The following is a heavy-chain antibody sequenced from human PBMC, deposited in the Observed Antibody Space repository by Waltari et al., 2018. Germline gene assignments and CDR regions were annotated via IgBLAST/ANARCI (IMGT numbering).Heavy chain of an antibody. V-gene: IGHV4-31*03. CDR1: GGSISSGGSY. Sequence: QVQLQESGPGLVKPSQTLSLTCTVSGGSISSGGSYWSWIRQHPGKGLEWIGYIYYSGSTYYNPSLKSRVTISVDTSKNQFSLKLSSVTAADTAVYYCARGGPQQLVFDYWGQGTLVTVSS. D-gene: IGHD6-13*01. CDR3: ARGGPQQLVFDY. CDR2: IYYSGST. J-gene: IGHJ4*02.